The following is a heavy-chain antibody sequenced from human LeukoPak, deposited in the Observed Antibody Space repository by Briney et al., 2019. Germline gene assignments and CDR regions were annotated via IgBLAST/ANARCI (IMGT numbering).Heavy chain of an antibody. J-gene: IGHJ4*02. V-gene: IGHV3-30*04. D-gene: IGHD2-15*01. CDR3: ARQDCSSGSCYLDY. Sequence: GGSLRLSCEASGFTFSNYAMHWVRQAPGKGLEWVAVISFHGRDKFYADSVKGRLTISRDNSQNTLFVRMNSLRAEDTAVYYCARQDCSSGSCYLDYWGQGILVTVSS. CDR2: ISFHGRDK. CDR1: GFTFSNYA.